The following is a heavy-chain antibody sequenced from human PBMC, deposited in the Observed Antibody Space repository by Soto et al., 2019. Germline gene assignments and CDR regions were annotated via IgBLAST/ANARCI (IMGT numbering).Heavy chain of an antibody. V-gene: IGHV2-5*02. J-gene: IGHJ6*02. D-gene: IGHD2-2*01. CDR3: AHSTKEIVLVPAETYYYYYYGMDV. CDR1: GFSLSTSGVG. CDR2: IYWDDDK. Sequence: GSGPTLVNPTQTLTLTCTFSGFSLSTSGVGVGWIRQPPGKALEWLALIYWDDDKRYSPSLKSRLTITKDTSKNQVVLTMTNMDPVDTATYYCAHSTKEIVLVPAETYYYYYYGMDVWGQGTTVTVSS.